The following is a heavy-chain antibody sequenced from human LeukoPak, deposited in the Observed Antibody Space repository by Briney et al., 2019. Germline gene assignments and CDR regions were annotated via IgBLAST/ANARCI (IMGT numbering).Heavy chain of an antibody. CDR2: ITSSSSYI. V-gene: IGHV3-21*06. CDR3: ARDPYSGNYGNYYYYYMDF. CDR1: GFTFSSYG. J-gene: IGHJ6*03. D-gene: IGHD1-26*01. Sequence: GGSLRLSWAASGFTFSSYGMHWVRHAPGKGLEWISSITSSSSYIYYADSVKGRFTISRDNAKNSLYLQMSSLSPDDTAVYFCARDPYSGNYGNYYYYYMDFWGKGTTVTISS.